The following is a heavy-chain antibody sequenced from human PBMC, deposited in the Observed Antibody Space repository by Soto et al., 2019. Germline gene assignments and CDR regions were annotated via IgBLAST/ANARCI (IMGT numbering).Heavy chain of an antibody. CDR1: GGTFGSYA. CDR2: INAGNGNT. J-gene: IGHJ4*02. V-gene: IGHV1-3*01. D-gene: IGHD4-17*01. CDR3: ARDSYGDYGFDY. Sequence: ASVKVSCKASGGTFGSYAISWVRQAPGQRLEWMGGINAGNGNTNYSQKFQGRVTITRDTSASTAYMELSSLRSEDTAVYYCARDSYGDYGFDYWGQGTLVTVSS.